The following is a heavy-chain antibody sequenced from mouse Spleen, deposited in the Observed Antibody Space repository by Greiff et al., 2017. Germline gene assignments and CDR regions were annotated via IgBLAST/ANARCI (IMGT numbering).Heavy chain of an antibody. D-gene: IGHD4-1*01. J-gene: IGHJ2*01. V-gene: IGHV1-47*01. CDR1: GYPFTTYP. CDR3: ARGGTGIGGYFDY. Sequence: VKLVESGAELVKPGASVKMSCKASGYPFTTYPIEWMKQNHGKSLEWIGNFHPYNDDTKYNEKFKGKATLTVEKSSSTVYLELSRLTSDDSAVYYCARGGTGIGGYFDYWGQGTTLTVSS. CDR2: FHPYNDDT.